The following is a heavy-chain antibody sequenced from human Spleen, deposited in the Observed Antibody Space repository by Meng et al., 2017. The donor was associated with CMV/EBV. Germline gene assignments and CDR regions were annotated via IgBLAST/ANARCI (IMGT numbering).Heavy chain of an antibody. CDR1: GFNFSSAA. V-gene: IGHV3-30*04. J-gene: IGHJ3*02. CDR2: LSYDGSDK. CDR3: ARQEYGFDI. Sequence: GGSLRLSCAASGFNFSSAAMHWVRQAPGKGLEWVAALSYDGSDKYYAASVKGRLTVSRDNSKNTLYFQMNSLRAEDTAVYYCARQEYGFDIWGQGTMVTVSS.